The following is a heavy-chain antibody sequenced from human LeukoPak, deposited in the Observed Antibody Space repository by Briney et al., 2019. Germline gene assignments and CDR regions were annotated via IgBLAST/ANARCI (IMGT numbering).Heavy chain of an antibody. D-gene: IGHD2-2*02. Sequence: PGGSLRLSCAASGFTFSSYGMHWVRQAPGKGLEWVTFIRFDGSYEDYADSVKGRFTISRDNSKNTLYLQMNSLRADDTAVYYCAMKAVPRPRLYDAFDFWGQGTVVTVSS. CDR1: GFTFSSYG. J-gene: IGHJ3*01. CDR3: AMKAVPRPRLYDAFDF. V-gene: IGHV3-30*02. CDR2: IRFDGSYE.